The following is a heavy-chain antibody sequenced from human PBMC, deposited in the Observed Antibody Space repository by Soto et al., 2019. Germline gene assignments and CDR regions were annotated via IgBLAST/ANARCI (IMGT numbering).Heavy chain of an antibody. CDR1: GGSFSGYY. Sequence: SETLSLTCAVYGGSFSGYYWIWIRQPPGKGLEWIGEINHSGSTNYNPSLKSRVTISVDTSKNQFSLKLSSVTAADTAVYYCARAPSGAGPDYWGQGTLVTVSS. D-gene: IGHD7-27*01. V-gene: IGHV4-34*01. CDR2: INHSGST. CDR3: ARAPSGAGPDY. J-gene: IGHJ4*02.